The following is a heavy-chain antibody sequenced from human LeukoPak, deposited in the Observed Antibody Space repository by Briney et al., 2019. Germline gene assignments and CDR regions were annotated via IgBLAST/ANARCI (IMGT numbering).Heavy chain of an antibody. V-gene: IGHV3-21*01. CDR3: ARENGIYGSSLNFDY. J-gene: IGHJ4*02. CDR2: ISSSSSYI. D-gene: IGHD6-13*01. Sequence: GGSLRLSCAASEFTFSSYSMNWVRQAPGKGLEWVSSISSSSSYIYYADSVKGRFTISRDNAKNSLYLQMNSLRAEDTAVYYCARENGIYGSSLNFDYWGQGTLVTVSS. CDR1: EFTFSSYS.